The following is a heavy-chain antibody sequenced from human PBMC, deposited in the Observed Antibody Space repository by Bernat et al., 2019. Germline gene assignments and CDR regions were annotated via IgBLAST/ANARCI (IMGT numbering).Heavy chain of an antibody. CDR3: ARGRGYDWGIVGWFDP. Sequence: EVQLVQSGAEVKKPGESLKISCKGSGYSFTTYWIGWVRQVPGKGLEWMGIIYPGDSDTRYSPSFQGQATISADKSIDTAYLQWSSLKASDTAIYYCARGRGYDWGIVGWFDPWGQGTLVTVSS. V-gene: IGHV5-51*01. J-gene: IGHJ5*02. D-gene: IGHD5-12*01. CDR1: GYSFTTYW. CDR2: IYPGDSDT.